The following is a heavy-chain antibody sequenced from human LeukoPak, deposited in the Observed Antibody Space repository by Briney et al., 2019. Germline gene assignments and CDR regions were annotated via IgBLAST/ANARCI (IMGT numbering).Heavy chain of an antibody. D-gene: IGHD6-19*01. CDR1: GFTFSSYA. V-gene: IGHV3-30-3*01. J-gene: IGHJ4*02. Sequence: GRSLRLSRAASGFTFSSYAMHWVRQAPGYGLEWVAVISYDGSNKYYADSVKGRFTISRDNSKNTLYLQMNSLRAEDTAVYYCARDTLSFTLYSSGWYWGQGTLVTVSS. CDR2: ISYDGSNK. CDR3: ARDTLSFTLYSSGWY.